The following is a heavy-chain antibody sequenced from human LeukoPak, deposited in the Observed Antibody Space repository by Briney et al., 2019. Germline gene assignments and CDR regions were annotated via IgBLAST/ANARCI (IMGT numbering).Heavy chain of an antibody. CDR3: ARDRGITIFGVVQPHDY. D-gene: IGHD3-3*01. Sequence: ASVKVSCKASRGTFSSYAISWVRQAPGQGLEWMGWISAYNGNTNYAQKLQGRVTMTTDTSTSTAYMELRSLRSDDTAVYYCARDRGITIFGVVQPHDYWGQGTLVTVSS. V-gene: IGHV1-18*01. J-gene: IGHJ4*02. CDR2: ISAYNGNT. CDR1: RGTFSSYA.